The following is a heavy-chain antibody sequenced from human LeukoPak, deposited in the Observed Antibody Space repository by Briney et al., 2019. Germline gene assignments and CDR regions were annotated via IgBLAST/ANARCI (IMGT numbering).Heavy chain of an antibody. CDR2: INHSGST. J-gene: IGHJ2*01. D-gene: IGHD5-18*01. CDR1: GGSFSGYY. Sequence: SETLSLTCAVYGGSFSGYYWSWIRQPPGEGLEWIGEINHSGSTNYNPSLKSRVTISVDTSKNQFSLKLSSMTAADTAVYYCARGHSTAMVYRYFDLWGRGTLVTVPS. V-gene: IGHV4-34*01. CDR3: ARGHSTAMVYRYFDL.